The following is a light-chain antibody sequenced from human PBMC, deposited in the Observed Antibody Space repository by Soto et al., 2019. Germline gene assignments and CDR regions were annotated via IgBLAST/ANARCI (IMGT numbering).Light chain of an antibody. J-gene: IGKJ1*01. CDR1: QSISSW. Sequence: DMQVSQSPTARSAWVGERDTINCRASQSISSWLAWYQQKPGKAPKLLIYKASSLESGVPSRFSGSGSGTEFTLTISCLQPEEFATYFCQQSYSTPRTFAQGTKVDIK. CDR3: QQSYSTPRT. CDR2: KAS. V-gene: IGKV1-5*03.